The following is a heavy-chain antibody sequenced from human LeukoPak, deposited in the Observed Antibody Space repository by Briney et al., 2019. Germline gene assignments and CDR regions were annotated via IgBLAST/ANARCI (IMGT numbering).Heavy chain of an antibody. CDR1: GFTFDDYG. Sequence: GGSLRLSCAASGFTFDDYGMSWVRQAPGKVLEWVSGISGRGGRTYYADSVKGRFTISRHNSKNTLNLQMNRLRAADTAVYYCAKGPYYYDSSGYSRRWFDPGGQGNLVTVSS. CDR3: AKGPYYYDSSGYSRRWFDP. V-gene: IGHV3-23*01. J-gene: IGHJ5*02. CDR2: ISGRGGRT. D-gene: IGHD3-22*01.